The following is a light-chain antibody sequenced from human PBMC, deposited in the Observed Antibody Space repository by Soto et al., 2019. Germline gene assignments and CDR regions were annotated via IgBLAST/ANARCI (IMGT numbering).Light chain of an antibody. CDR3: CSYTRTSNHYF. CDR1: SSDVGGYNY. CDR2: EVS. J-gene: IGLJ1*01. Sequence: QSVLTQPASVSGSPGQSITISCTGTSSDVGGYNYVSWYQQHPGKAPKLMIYEVSNRPSGVSNRFSGSKSGNTASLTISGLQAEDEADYYCCSYTRTSNHYFFXSGTKVTV. V-gene: IGLV2-14*01.